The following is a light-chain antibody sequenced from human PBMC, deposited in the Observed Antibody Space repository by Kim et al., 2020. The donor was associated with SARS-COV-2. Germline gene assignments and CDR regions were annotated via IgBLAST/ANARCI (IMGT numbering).Light chain of an antibody. CDR3: QQYYSYPLT. J-gene: IGKJ4*01. CDR1: QSISSY. CDR2: TAS. Sequence: AIRMTQSPSSFSASTGDRVSITCRASQSISSYLAWYQQKPGKAPKLLIYTASTLQSGVPSRFSGSGSGTDFTLTINCLQSEDFATYYCQQYYSYPLTFGVGTKVDIK. V-gene: IGKV1-8*01.